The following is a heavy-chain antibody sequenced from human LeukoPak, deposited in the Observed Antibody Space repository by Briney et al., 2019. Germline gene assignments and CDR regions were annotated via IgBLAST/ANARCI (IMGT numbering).Heavy chain of an antibody. CDR2: ISSSSSYI. D-gene: IGHD5-24*01. CDR1: GFTFNNYS. Sequence: GGSLRLSCAASGFTFNNYSMNWVRQAPGKGLEWVSSISSSSSYIYYADSVKGRFTISRDNAKNSLYLQMNSLRAEDTAMYYCAWEVDAYKIGCWGQGALVTVSS. CDR3: AWEVDAYKIGC. V-gene: IGHV3-21*01. J-gene: IGHJ4*02.